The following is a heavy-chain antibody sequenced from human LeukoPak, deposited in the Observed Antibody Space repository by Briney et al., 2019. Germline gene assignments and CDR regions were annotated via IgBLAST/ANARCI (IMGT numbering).Heavy chain of an antibody. J-gene: IGHJ3*02. CDR3: ARGRYCSADICTGGDSFDI. CDR1: GGSISSYY. Sequence: SETLSLTCTVSGGSISSYYWSWIRQPAGKALEWTGRIYTSGSTNYNPSLKSRVTMSVDTSKNQFSLKLRSVTAADTAVYYCARGRYCSADICTGGDSFDIWGQGTMVSVSP. D-gene: IGHD2-15*01. CDR2: IYTSGST. V-gene: IGHV4-4*07.